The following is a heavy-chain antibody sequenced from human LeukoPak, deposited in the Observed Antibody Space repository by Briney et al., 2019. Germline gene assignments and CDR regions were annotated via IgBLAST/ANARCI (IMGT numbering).Heavy chain of an antibody. V-gene: IGHV1-2*02. CDR2: INPNTGAT. Sequence: ASVKVSCKASGYTFTGYYMHWVRQAPGQGLEWMGWINPNTGATDIAQKFQGRVTMTRDTSISTAYMELSRLRSDDTAVYYCARDNLGHFDYWGQGTLVTVSS. J-gene: IGHJ4*02. D-gene: IGHD7-27*01. CDR3: ARDNLGHFDY. CDR1: GYTFTGYY.